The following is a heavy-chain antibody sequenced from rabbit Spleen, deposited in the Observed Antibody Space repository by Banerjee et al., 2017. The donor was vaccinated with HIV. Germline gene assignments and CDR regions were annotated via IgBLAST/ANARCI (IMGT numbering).Heavy chain of an antibody. Sequence: QSLEESGGGLVKPGGTLTLTCKASGIDFGRYYYICWVRQAPGKGLELIACIGTSSGSTGYATWAKGRFTISKTSSTTVTLQMTSLTAADTATYFCAKDVSSGSYWGSFDLWGPGTLVTVS. CDR1: GIDFGRYYY. CDR2: IGTSSGST. J-gene: IGHJ4*01. CDR3: AKDVSSGSYWGSFDL. V-gene: IGHV1S40*01. D-gene: IGHD1-1*01.